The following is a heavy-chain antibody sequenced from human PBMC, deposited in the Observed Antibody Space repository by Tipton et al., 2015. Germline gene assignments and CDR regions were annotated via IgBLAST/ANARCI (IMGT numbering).Heavy chain of an antibody. D-gene: IGHD4-11*01. V-gene: IGHV4-61*01. Sequence: TLSLTCTVSGGSVSSGSYYWSWIRQPPGKGLEWIGEIYHSGSTNYNPSLKSRITISVDKSKNQFSLKLTSVTAADTAVYYCARGYSNYWGYWGQGTLVTVSS. J-gene: IGHJ4*02. CDR2: IYHSGST. CDR3: ARGYSNYWGY. CDR1: GGSVSSGSYY.